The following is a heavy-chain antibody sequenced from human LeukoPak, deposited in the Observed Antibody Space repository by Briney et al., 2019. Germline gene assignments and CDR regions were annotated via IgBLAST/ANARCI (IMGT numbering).Heavy chain of an antibody. CDR1: GFTFSSYA. CDR3: AKGHQDYYDSSGYFFFDY. J-gene: IGHJ4*02. Sequence: GGSLRLSCAASGFTFSSYAMSWVRQAPGNGLEWVSGISGSGGSIYYADSVKGRFTISRDNSKNTLYLQMNSLRAEDTAVYYCAKGHQDYYDSSGYFFFDYWGQGTLVTVSS. CDR2: ISGSGGSI. V-gene: IGHV3-23*01. D-gene: IGHD3-22*01.